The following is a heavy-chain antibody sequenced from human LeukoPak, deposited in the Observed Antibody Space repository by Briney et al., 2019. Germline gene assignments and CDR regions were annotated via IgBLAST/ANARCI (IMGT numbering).Heavy chain of an antibody. V-gene: IGHV4-34*01. CDR1: GGSFSGYY. J-gene: IGHJ4*02. Sequence: PSETLSLTCAVYGGSFSGYYWSWIRQPPGKGLEWIGEINHSGSTNYNPSLKGRVTISVDTSKNQFSLKLSSVTAADTAVYYCARKDTALYNSFDYWGQGTLVTVSS. CDR2: INHSGST. CDR3: ARKDTALYNSFDY. D-gene: IGHD5-18*01.